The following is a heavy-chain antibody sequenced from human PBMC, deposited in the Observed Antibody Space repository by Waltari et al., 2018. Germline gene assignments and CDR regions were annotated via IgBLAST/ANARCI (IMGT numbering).Heavy chain of an antibody. CDR1: GFTFDDYA. CDR2: ISWNSGSI. Sequence: EVQLVESGGGLVQPGRSLRLSCAASGFTFDDYAMHWVRQAAGKGLGWVSGISWNSGSIGYADSVKGRFTISRDNAKNSLYLQMNSLRAEDTALYYCAKVIDTAMVNDAFDIWGQGTMVTVSS. CDR3: AKVIDTAMVNDAFDI. D-gene: IGHD5-18*01. V-gene: IGHV3-9*01. J-gene: IGHJ3*02.